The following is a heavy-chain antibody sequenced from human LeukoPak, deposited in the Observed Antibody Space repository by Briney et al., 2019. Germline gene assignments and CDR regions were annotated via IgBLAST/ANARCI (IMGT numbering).Heavy chain of an antibody. J-gene: IGHJ2*01. D-gene: IGHD3-9*01. CDR1: GYTFTSYY. Sequence: ASVRVSCKASGYTFTSYYVHWGRQAPGQGLEWMGIINPSGVSTGYAQKCQGRSTMTRYTSTRTVYMELSSLRTEDTAVYYCARDWTYDILTGYPPWYFDLWGRGTLVTVSS. CDR2: INPSGVST. V-gene: IGHV1-46*01. CDR3: ARDWTYDILTGYPPWYFDL.